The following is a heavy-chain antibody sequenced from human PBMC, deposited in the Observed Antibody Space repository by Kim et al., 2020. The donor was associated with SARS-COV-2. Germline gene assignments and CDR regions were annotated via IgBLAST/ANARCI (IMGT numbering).Heavy chain of an antibody. Sequence: GGSLRLSCAASGFTFSSHAMSWVRQTPGKGLEWVASISNKDDASFYADSVKGRFTISRDNSKNTVYLQMNTLRVEDTAVYYCARDPPWFDPWGQGTLVTVSS. CDR2: ISNKDDAS. J-gene: IGHJ5*02. V-gene: IGHV3-23*01. CDR1: GFTFSSHA. CDR3: ARDPPWFDP.